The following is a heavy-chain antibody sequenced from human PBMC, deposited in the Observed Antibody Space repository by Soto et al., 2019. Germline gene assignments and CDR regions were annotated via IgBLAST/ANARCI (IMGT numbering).Heavy chain of an antibody. V-gene: IGHV4-61*01. J-gene: IGHJ4*02. CDR2: IFSSGST. D-gene: IGHD5-18*01. CDR3: ARDIRGYSRAFDY. Sequence: SSETLSLTCTVSGDSVSSDNYYWTWIRQPPGKGLEWIGYIFSSGSTHYNPSLKSRVTIALDTSNNQFSLKLTSVTAADTAVYYCARDIRGYSRAFDYWGQGTLVTVSS. CDR1: GDSVSSDNYY.